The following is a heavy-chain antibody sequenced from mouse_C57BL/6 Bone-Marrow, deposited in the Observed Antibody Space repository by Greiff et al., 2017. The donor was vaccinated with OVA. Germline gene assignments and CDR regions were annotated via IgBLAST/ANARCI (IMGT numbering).Heavy chain of an antibody. CDR3: ASACGCGYRYFDV. CDR2: FHPYNDDT. D-gene: IGHD1-1*02. V-gene: IGHV1-47*01. CDR1: GGDGTHYA. J-gene: IGHJ1*03. Sequence: VQLQESGAELVKPGASVKMSGKDWGGDGTHYAIEWMKQNHGKSLEWIGNFHPYNDDTKYNEKFKGKATLTVETSSSTVYLELRRLTSDDSAVFYCASACGCGYRYFDVWGTGTTLTVSS.